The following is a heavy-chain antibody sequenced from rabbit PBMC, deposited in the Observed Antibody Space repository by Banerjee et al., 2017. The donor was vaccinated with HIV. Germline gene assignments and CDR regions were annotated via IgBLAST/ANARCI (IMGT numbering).Heavy chain of an antibody. CDR1: GFSFSNKYV. J-gene: IGHJ4*01. V-gene: IGHV1S45*01. Sequence: QEQLEESGGDLVKPEGSLTLTCTASGFSFSNKYVMWWVRQAPGKGLEWIACMHADSVGSTYYASWAKGRFTISKTSSTTVTLQMTSLTAADTTTYFCARDLGGSSDLWGQGTLVTVS. CDR2: MHADSVGST. D-gene: IGHD8-1*01. CDR3: ARDLGGSSDL.